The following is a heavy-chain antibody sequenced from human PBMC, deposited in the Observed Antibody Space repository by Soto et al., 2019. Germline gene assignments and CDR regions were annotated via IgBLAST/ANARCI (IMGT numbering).Heavy chain of an antibody. CDR2: IIPILGIA. CDR3: ARDQRNRYGDYSFDY. J-gene: IGHJ4*02. CDR1: GGTFSSYT. D-gene: IGHD4-17*01. V-gene: IGHV1-69*10. Sequence: VKVSCKASGGTFSSYTISWVRQAPGQGLEWMGRIIPILGIANYAQKFQGRVTITADKSTSTAYMELSSLRSEDTAVYYCARDQRNRYGDYSFDYWGQGTLVTVSS.